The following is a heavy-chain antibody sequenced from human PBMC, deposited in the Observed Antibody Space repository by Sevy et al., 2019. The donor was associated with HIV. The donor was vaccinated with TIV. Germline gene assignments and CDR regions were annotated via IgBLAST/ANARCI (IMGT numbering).Heavy chain of an antibody. CDR1: GFTFSTYS. CDR2: ISGLSNYI. J-gene: IGHJ6*02. D-gene: IGHD6-19*01. CDR3: VRLGSSGWAGMDV. Sequence: GGSLRLSCVASGFTFSTYSMNWVRQAPGKGLEWVSSISGLSNYIYYSDSVRGRFTISRDNAKNSLYLQMNSLRAEDTALYYCVRLGSSGWAGMDVWGQGTTVTVSS. V-gene: IGHV3-21*01.